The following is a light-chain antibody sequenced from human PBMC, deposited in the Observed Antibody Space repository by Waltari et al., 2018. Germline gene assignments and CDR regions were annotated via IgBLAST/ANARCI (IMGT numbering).Light chain of an antibody. CDR3: MQGTHWPPT. CDR2: KVS. V-gene: IGKV2-30*01. J-gene: IGKJ1*01. CDR1: QSLVYSDGNTY. Sequence: DVVMTQSPLSLPVTLGQPASISCRSSQSLVYSDGNTYLNWFQQRPGQSPRRLIYKVSNRDSGVPDRFSGSGSGTDFTLEISRVEAEDVGVYFCMQGTHWPPTFVQGTKVEVK.